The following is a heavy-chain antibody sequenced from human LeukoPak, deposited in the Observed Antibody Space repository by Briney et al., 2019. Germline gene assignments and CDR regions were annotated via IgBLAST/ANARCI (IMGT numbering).Heavy chain of an antibody. CDR3: AKDLLGYCSGGSCYSDY. Sequence: PGGSLRLSCAASGFTFSSYAMSWARHAPGEGLVWVSAISGSGGSTYYADSVKGRFTISRDNSKNTLYLQMNSLRAEDTAVYYCAKDLLGYCSGGSCYSDYWGQGTLVTVSS. CDR2: ISGSGGST. D-gene: IGHD2-15*01. CDR1: GFTFSSYA. J-gene: IGHJ4*02. V-gene: IGHV3-23*01.